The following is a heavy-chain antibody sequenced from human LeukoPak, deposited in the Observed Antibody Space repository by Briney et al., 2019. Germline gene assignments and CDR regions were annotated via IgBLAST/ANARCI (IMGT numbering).Heavy chain of an antibody. J-gene: IGHJ4*02. CDR1: GGSSSSSSYY. Sequence: SETLSLTCTVSGGSSSSSSYYWGWIRQPPGKGREWIGCIYYSGSTYYNPSLKSRVTLSVDTSKNQFSLKLSSVTAADTAVYYCARPLSSGWYGPFDYWGQGTLVTVSS. CDR3: ARPLSSGWYGPFDY. V-gene: IGHV4-39*01. D-gene: IGHD6-19*01. CDR2: IYYSGST.